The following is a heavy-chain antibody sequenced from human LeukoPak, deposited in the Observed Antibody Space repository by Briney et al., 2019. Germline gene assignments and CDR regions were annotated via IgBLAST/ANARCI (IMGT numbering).Heavy chain of an antibody. V-gene: IGHV1-46*01. J-gene: IGHJ4*02. D-gene: IGHD4-17*01. CDR2: INPSGGST. Sequence: ASVKVSCKASGYTFTSYFMHWVRQAPGQGLDWMGIINPSGGSTSYAQKFQGRVTMTRDTSTSTVYMELSSLRSEDTAVYYCARDSADYGDYYYWGQGTLVTVSS. CDR3: ARDSADYGDYYY. CDR1: GYTFTSYF.